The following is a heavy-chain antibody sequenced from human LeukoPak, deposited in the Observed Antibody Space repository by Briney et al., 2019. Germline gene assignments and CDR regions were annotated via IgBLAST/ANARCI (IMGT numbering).Heavy chain of an antibody. J-gene: IGHJ4*02. D-gene: IGHD6-13*01. Sequence: GGSLRLSCAASGFTFSTYTMNWVRQAPGKGLDWVSYISSGSSTIYYADSVKGRFTISRDNAKNSLYLQMNSLRDEDTAVYYCARGAAAGSGLIDYWGQGTLVTVSS. V-gene: IGHV3-48*02. CDR1: GFTFSTYT. CDR3: ARGAAAGSGLIDY. CDR2: ISSGSSTI.